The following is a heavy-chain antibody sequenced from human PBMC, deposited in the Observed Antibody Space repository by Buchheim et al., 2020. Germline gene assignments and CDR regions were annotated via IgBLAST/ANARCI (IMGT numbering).Heavy chain of an antibody. CDR2: ISGSCSST. D-gene: IGHD2-2*01. J-gene: IGHJ6*02. Sequence: EVQLLESGGGLVQPGGSLRLSCAASGLTFSSYAMSWVRQAPGKGLEWVSVISGSCSSTYYADSVKGWFTIARDNSKNTLYLQMNSLRADDTAVYYCVVVPAAIGYSYYYGLDVWGQGTT. V-gene: IGHV3-23*01. CDR1: GLTFSSYA. CDR3: VVVPAAIGYSYYYGLDV.